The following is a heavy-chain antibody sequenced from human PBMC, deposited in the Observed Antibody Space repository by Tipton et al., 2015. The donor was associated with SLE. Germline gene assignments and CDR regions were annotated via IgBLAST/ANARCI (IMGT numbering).Heavy chain of an antibody. D-gene: IGHD3-10*01. V-gene: IGHV4-39*07. Sequence: TLSLTCTVSGGSISSSSNYWGWIRQPPGKGLEWIGTIYYSGTTFYNPSLKSRVTISVDTAKNHISLRLCSVTAADAAVYYCARRGYDYVSGRYLIDFWGQGTLVTVSS. CDR2: IYYSGTT. CDR3: ARRGYDYVSGRYLIDF. CDR1: GGSISSSSNY. J-gene: IGHJ4*02.